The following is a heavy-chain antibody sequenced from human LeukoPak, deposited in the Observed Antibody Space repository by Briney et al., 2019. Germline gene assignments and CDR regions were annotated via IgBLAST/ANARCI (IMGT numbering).Heavy chain of an antibody. CDR3: AREGDQSIAAPDAFDI. Sequence: ASVKVSCKASGYTFTSYDINWVRQATGQGLEWMGWMNPNSGNTGYAQKFQGRVTMTRNTSISTAYMELSSLRSEDTAVYYCAREGDQSIAAPDAFDIWGQGTMVTVSS. CDR2: MNPNSGNT. D-gene: IGHD6-6*01. V-gene: IGHV1-8*01. CDR1: GYTFTSYD. J-gene: IGHJ3*02.